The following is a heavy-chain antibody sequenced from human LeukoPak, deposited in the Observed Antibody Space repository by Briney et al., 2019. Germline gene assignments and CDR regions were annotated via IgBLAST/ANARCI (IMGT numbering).Heavy chain of an antibody. CDR3: AKDSYSKGDY. V-gene: IGHV3-7*01. CDR1: GLTSRRHW. J-gene: IGHJ4*02. CDR2: IKNDGTVK. D-gene: IGHD5-18*01. Sequence: GGSLRLSCAVSGLTSRRHWMTWVRQAPGKGLEWVANIKNDGTVKNYVDSVKGRFTISRDNAKNSLYLQMNSLRAEDTGVYYCAKDSYSKGDYWGQGVLVTVSS.